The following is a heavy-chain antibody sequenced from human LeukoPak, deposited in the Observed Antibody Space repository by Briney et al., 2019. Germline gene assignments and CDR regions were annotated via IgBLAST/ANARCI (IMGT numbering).Heavy chain of an antibody. D-gene: IGHD2-2*01. CDR2: IYYSGST. CDR1: GGSVSSYY. J-gene: IGHJ3*02. CDR3: AREYCSSTSCIDAFDI. V-gene: IGHV4-59*02. Sequence: SETLSHTCNVSGGSVSSYYWSWIRQPPGKGLEWIGYIYYSGSTYYNPSLKSRVTISVDTSKNQFSLKLSSVTAADTAVYYCAREYCSSTSCIDAFDIWGQGTMVTVSS.